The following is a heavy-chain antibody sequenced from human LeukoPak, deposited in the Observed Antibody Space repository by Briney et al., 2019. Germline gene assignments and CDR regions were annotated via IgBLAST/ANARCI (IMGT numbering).Heavy chain of an antibody. CDR2: ISSSSSTI. V-gene: IGHV3-48*01. CDR3: ASGAGYYYGSGSHLGWFDP. J-gene: IGHJ5*02. CDR1: GFTFSSYS. D-gene: IGHD3-10*01. Sequence: AGSLRLSCAASGFTFSSYSMNWVRQAPGKGLEWVSYISSSSSTIYYADSVKGRFTISRDNAKNSLYLQMNSLRAEDTAVYYCASGAGYYYGSGSHLGWFDPWGQGTLVTVSS.